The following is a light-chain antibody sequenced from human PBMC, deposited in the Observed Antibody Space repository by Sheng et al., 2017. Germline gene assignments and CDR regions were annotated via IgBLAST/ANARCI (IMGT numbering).Light chain of an antibody. CDR1: QSVSSY. V-gene: IGKV3-11*01. CDR2: DAS. CDR3: QQRSNWPCT. J-gene: IGKJ1*01. Sequence: EIVLTQSPATLSLSPGERATLSCRASQSVSSYLAWYQQKPGQAPRLLIYDASSRATGIPARFSGSGSGTDFTLTISSLEPEDFAVYFCQQRSNWPCTFGQGTKVEIK.